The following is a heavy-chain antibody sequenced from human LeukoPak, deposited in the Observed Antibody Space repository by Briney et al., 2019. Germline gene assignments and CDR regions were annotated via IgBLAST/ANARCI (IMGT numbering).Heavy chain of an antibody. D-gene: IGHD2-2*01. CDR2: IWYDGSNK. CDR1: GFTFSSYG. CDR3: ARDREDIVVVPAAMPHYYYYYGMDV. J-gene: IGHJ6*02. Sequence: GRSLRLSCAASGFTFSSYGMHWVHQAPGKGLEWVAVIWYDGSNKYYADSVKGRFTISRDNSKNTLYLQMNSLRAEDTAVYYCARDREDIVVVPAAMPHYYYYYGMDVWGQGTTVTVSS. V-gene: IGHV3-33*01.